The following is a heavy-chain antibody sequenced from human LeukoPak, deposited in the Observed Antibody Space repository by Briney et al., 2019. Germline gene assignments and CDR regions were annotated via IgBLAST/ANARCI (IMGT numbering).Heavy chain of an antibody. Sequence: GGTLRLSCAASGFTFSSYGMSWVRQAPGKGLKWVSAISGSGGSTYYADSVKGRITISRDNSKNTLYLQMNSLRAEDTAVYYCAKGVGYCSGGSCQQFDYWGQGTLVTVSS. CDR1: GFTFSSYG. V-gene: IGHV3-23*01. J-gene: IGHJ4*02. D-gene: IGHD2-15*01. CDR2: ISGSGGST. CDR3: AKGVGYCSGGSCQQFDY.